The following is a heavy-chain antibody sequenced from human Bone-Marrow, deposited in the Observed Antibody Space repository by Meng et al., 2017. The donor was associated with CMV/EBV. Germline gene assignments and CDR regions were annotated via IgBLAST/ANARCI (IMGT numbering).Heavy chain of an antibody. D-gene: IGHD2-2*01. J-gene: IGHJ4*02. V-gene: IGHV3-23*01. CDR3: AKDLPPRYCSSTSCPDY. CDR1: STVSNNY. CDR2: ISGSGGST. Sequence: STVSNNYMSWVRRAPGKGLEWVSAISGSGGSTYYADSVKGRFTISRDNSKNTLYLQMNSLRAEDTAVYYCAKDLPPRYCSSTSCPDYWGQGTLVTVSS.